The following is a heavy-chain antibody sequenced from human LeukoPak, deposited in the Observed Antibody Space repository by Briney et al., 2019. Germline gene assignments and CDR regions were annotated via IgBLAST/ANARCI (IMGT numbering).Heavy chain of an antibody. V-gene: IGHV3-23*01. CDR2: ISGSGGST. J-gene: IGHJ6*03. D-gene: IGHD5-24*01. CDR3: ARARRDGYSSYYYNYMDV. Sequence: PGGSLRLSCAASGFTFSSYAMSWVRQAPGKGLEWVSAISGSGGSTYYADSVKGRFTISRDNSKNTLYLQMNSLRAEDTAVYYCARARRDGYSSYYYNYMDVWGKGTTVTISS. CDR1: GFTFSSYA.